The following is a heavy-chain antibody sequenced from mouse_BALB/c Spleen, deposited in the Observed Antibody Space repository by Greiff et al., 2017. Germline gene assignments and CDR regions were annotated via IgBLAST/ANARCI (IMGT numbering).Heavy chain of an antibody. D-gene: IGHD1-1*01. CDR1: GFTFSSYG. CDR3: ARDHYGSSYGAMDY. Sequence: VKLVESGGDLVKPGGSLKLSCAASGFTFSSYGMSWVRQPPGKGLEWLGVIWAGGSTNYNSALMSRLSISKDNSKSQVFLKMNSLQTDDTAMYYCARDHYGSSYGAMDYWGQGTSVTVSS. CDR2: IWAGGST. V-gene: IGHV2-9*02. J-gene: IGHJ4*01.